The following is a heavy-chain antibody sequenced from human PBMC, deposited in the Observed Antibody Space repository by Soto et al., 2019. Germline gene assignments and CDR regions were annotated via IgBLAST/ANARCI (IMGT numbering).Heavy chain of an antibody. V-gene: IGHV1-2*07. CDR2: INTDTGGT. J-gene: IGHJ4*02. D-gene: IGHD3-10*01. CDR3: ARDPIGGGTPYYCDF. Sequence: QIQLVQSGAEVKKPGASVKVSCRASGYTFSGYYMHWLRQAPGQGPEWLGWINTDTGGTDFAHKLQGRVTMTRNTYISTAYLGLSSLRSDDTAVYYCARDPIGGGTPYYCDFWGQGTLVTVSS. CDR1: GYTFSGYY.